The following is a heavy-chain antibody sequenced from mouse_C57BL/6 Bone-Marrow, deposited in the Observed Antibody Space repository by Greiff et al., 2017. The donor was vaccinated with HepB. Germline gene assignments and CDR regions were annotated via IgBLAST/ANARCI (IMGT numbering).Heavy chain of an antibody. CDR1: GYTFTDYN. J-gene: IGHJ2*01. D-gene: IGHD1-1*01. Sequence: VHVKQSGPELVKPGASVKIPCKASGYTFTDYNMDWVKQSHGKSLEWIGDINPNNGGTIYNQKFKGKATLTVDKSSSTAYMELRSLTSEDTAVYYCARSDGSRENFDYWGQGTTLTVSS. V-gene: IGHV1-18*01. CDR2: INPNNGGT. CDR3: ARSDGSRENFDY.